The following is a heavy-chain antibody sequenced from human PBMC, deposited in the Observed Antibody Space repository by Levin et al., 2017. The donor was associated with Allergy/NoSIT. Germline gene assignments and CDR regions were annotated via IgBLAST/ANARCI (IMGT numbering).Heavy chain of an antibody. D-gene: IGHD6-19*01. Sequence: GGSLRLSCSASCFPFRSSALPFFLPSPLKGLEHISHINNNGGNTYCADSVKGRFTISRDNSKNTLYLQMSSLRAEDTAVYYCVRDHSSGGSGWYFDLWGRGTLVTVSS. CDR3: VRDHSSGGSGWYFDL. CDR1: CFPFRSSA. CDR2: INNNGGNT. J-gene: IGHJ2*01. V-gene: IGHV3-64D*06.